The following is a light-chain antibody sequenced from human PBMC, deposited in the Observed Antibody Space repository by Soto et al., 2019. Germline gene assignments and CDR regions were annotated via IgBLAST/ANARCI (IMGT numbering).Light chain of an antibody. CDR3: QQYGVSPLT. CDR2: GAS. Sequence: VVLTQSPATLSLSPGERATLSCRASQNVYINSLAWYQQKPGQTPRLLIYGASTRAAAVPDRFSGSGSGTDFALSIDGLEPEDFAIYYCQQYGVSPLTFGPGTRVD. CDR1: QNVYINS. V-gene: IGKV3-20*01. J-gene: IGKJ3*01.